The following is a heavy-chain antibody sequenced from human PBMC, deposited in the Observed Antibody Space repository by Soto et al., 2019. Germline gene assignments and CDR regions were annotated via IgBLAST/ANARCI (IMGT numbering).Heavy chain of an antibody. CDR1: GFTFDDYA. CDR3: AKDLLEYSSSPDAFDI. CDR2: ISWNSGSI. D-gene: IGHD6-13*01. J-gene: IGHJ3*02. Sequence: PGGSLRLSCAASGFTFDDYAMHWVRQAPGKGLEWVSGISWNSGSIGYADSVKGRFTISRDNAKNSLYLQMNSLRAEDTALYYCAKDLLEYSSSPDAFDIWGQGTMVTVSS. V-gene: IGHV3-9*01.